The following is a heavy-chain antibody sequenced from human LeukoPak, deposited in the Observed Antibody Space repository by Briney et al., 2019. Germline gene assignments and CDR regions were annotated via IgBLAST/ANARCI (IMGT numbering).Heavy chain of an antibody. CDR2: IYSGGST. CDR1: GFTFSNAW. V-gene: IGHV3-53*01. CDR3: ARGTDGYPADY. Sequence: GGSLRLSCAASGFTFSNAWMSWVRQAPGKGLEWVSVIYSGGSTYYADSVKGRFTISRDNSKNTLYLQMNSLRAEDTAVYYCARGTDGYPADYWGQGTLVTVSS. D-gene: IGHD6-25*01. J-gene: IGHJ4*02.